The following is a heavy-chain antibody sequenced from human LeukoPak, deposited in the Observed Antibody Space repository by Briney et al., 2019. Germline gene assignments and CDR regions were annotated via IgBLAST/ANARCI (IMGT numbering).Heavy chain of an antibody. CDR1: GFTFSGYS. V-gene: IGHV3-23*01. D-gene: IGHD5-24*01. J-gene: IGHJ6*02. CDR2: LGRSGGNR. CDR3: VKDRPCDGCMPMDA. Sequence: GGSLRLSYAASGFTFSGYSMSWVRQAPGKGLEWVSGLGRSGGNRYYADSVKGRFTISRDNSKDTVYLQMSSLRVEDTAKYFCVKDRPCDGCMPMDAWGQGTTVTVSS.